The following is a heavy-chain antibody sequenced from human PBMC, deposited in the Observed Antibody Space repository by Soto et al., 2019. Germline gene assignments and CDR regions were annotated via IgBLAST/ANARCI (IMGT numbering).Heavy chain of an antibody. Sequence: EVQLVESGGGLVKPGGSLRLSCAASGFTFSNAWMNWVRQAPGKGLEWVGRIKSKTDGGTTDYAAPVKGRFTISRDDSKNTLYLQMNSLKTEDTAVYYCTTDLDYDFWSGYYSPHILNFDYWGQGTLVTVSS. CDR3: TTDLDYDFWSGYYSPHILNFDY. CDR2: IKSKTDGGTT. CDR1: GFTFSNAW. D-gene: IGHD3-3*01. J-gene: IGHJ4*02. V-gene: IGHV3-15*07.